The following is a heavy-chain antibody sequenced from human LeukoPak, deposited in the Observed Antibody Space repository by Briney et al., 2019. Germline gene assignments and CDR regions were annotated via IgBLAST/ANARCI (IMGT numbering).Heavy chain of an antibody. V-gene: IGHV1-2*02. CDR2: ISPTSGGT. CDR3: VRDGLNWNYDY. D-gene: IGHD1-7*01. Sequence: ASVKVSCKASGYTFTSYDINWVRQATGQGLEWMGWISPTSGGTAYAQRFQGRVALTRDTSISTAYMELSRLRSDDTAVYYCVRDGLNWNYDYWGQGTLVAVSS. J-gene: IGHJ4*02. CDR1: GYTFTSYD.